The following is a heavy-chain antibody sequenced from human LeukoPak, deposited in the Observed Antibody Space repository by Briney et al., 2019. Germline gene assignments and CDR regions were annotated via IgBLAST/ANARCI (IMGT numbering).Heavy chain of an antibody. CDR3: AQMATIGRSIFN. Sequence: GGSLRLSCAASGFTFSSNYMSWVRQAPGKGLEWVSVIYSGGSTYYADSVKGRFTISRDNSKSTLYLQMNSLRAEDTAVYYCAQMATIGRSIFNWGQGTLVTVSS. CDR2: IYSGGST. J-gene: IGHJ4*02. D-gene: IGHD5-24*01. CDR1: GFTFSSNY. V-gene: IGHV3-53*01.